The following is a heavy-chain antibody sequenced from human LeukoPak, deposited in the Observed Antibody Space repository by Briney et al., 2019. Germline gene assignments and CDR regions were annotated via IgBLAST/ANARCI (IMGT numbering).Heavy chain of an antibody. CDR2: IIPIFGTA. CDR3: ATTLGGGYSYGYWDY. Sequence: GASVKVSCKASGGTLSSYAISWVRQAPGQGLEWMGGIIPIFGTANYAQKFQGRVTITADESTSTAYMELSRLRSEDTAVYYCATTLGGGYSYGYWDYWGQGTLVTVSS. D-gene: IGHD5-18*01. V-gene: IGHV1-69*13. J-gene: IGHJ4*02. CDR1: GGTLSSYA.